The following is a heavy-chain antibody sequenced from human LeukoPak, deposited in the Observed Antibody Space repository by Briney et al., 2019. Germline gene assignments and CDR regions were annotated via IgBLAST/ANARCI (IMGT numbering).Heavy chain of an antibody. Sequence: GGSLRLSCEASGFTFDDYTMHWVRQAPGKGLEWVSGISWNSGSIGYADSVKGRFTISRDNAKKSLNLQMDSLRAEDTALYYCATTENLRYQNYFDYWGPGTLVTVSS. V-gene: IGHV3-9*01. D-gene: IGHD3-9*01. J-gene: IGHJ4*02. CDR1: GFTFDDYT. CDR3: ATTENLRYQNYFDY. CDR2: ISWNSGSI.